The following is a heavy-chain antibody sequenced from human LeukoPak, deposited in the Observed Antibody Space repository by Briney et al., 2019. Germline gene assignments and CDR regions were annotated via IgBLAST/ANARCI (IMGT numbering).Heavy chain of an antibody. CDR3: ARDILTGPDAFDI. V-gene: IGHV3-30*02. D-gene: IGHD3-9*01. J-gene: IGHJ3*02. Sequence: PGGSLRLSCAASGFTCSSYGMHWVRQAPGKGLEWVAFIRYDGSNKYYADSVKGRFTISRDNSENTLYLQMNSLRAEDTAVYYCARDILTGPDAFDIWGQGTMVTVSS. CDR1: GFTCSSYG. CDR2: IRYDGSNK.